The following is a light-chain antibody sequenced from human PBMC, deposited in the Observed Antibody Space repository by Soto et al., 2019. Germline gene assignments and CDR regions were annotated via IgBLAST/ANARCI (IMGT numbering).Light chain of an antibody. J-gene: IGKJ2*01. CDR2: DAS. CDR1: QDISTF. V-gene: IGKV1-33*01. CDR3: QQYDNLPQYT. Sequence: DIQMTQSPSSLTASVGDTVTITCQASQDISTFLNWYQQKSGQAPTLLIYDASNLETGVPSRFIGSGSGTDYTFTISNLQAEDIATSYCQQYDNLPQYTFGQGTKLEIK.